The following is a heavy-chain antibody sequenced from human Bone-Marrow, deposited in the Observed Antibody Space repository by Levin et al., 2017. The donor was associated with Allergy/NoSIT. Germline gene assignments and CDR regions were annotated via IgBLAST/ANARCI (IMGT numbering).Heavy chain of an antibody. CDR3: AKERSVATGYDFDF. J-gene: IGHJ3*01. CDR2: LSSGGAT. Sequence: GGSLRLSCETSGFSFSNYGLTWVRQPPGKGLQWVSTLSSGGATYYAESVRGRFTISRDNSKNTLFLQMNSLRPEDTAVYYCAKERSVATGYDFDFWGQGTMVTVS. CDR1: GFSFSNYG. D-gene: IGHD1-14*01. V-gene: IGHV3-23*01.